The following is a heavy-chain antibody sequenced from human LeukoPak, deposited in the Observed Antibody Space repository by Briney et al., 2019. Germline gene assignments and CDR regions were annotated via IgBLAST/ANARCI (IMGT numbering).Heavy chain of an antibody. V-gene: IGHV4-59*08. J-gene: IGHJ4*02. CDR1: GGSISSYY. CDR3: ARGGVVVATNLDY. CDR2: IYYSGST. D-gene: IGHD5-12*01. Sequence: SETLSLTCTVSGGSISSYYWSWIRQPPGKGLEWIGYIYYSGSTNYNPSLKSRVTISLDTSKNQFSLKLSSVTAADTAVYYCARGGVVVATNLDYWGQGTLVTVSS.